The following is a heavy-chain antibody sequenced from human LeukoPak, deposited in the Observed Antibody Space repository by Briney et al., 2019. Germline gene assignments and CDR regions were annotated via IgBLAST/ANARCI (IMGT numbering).Heavy chain of an antibody. CDR2: ISYDGSNK. CDR3: AREACPYRLCYYDSSGYSLNYYFDF. V-gene: IGHV3-30-3*01. CDR1: GFTVSNND. D-gene: IGHD3-22*01. J-gene: IGHJ4*02. Sequence: PGGSLRLSCAASGFTVSNNDMNWVRQAPGKGLEWVAVISYDGSNKYYADSVKGRFTISRDNSKNTLYLQMNSLRAEDTAVYYCAREACPYRLCYYDSSGYSLNYYFDFWGQGTLVTVSS.